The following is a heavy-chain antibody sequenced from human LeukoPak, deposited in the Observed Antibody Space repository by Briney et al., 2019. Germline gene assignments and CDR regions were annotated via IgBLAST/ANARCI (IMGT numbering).Heavy chain of an antibody. J-gene: IGHJ4*02. CDR1: GFTFDDYA. V-gene: IGHV3-9*03. CDR2: ISWNSGSI. D-gene: IGHD3-10*01. CDR3: AKSSGSYLTYFDY. Sequence: GGSLRLSCAASGFTFDDYAMHWVRQAPGKGLEWVSGISWNSGSIGYADSVKGRFTISRDNAKNSLYLQMNSLRAEDMALYYCAKSSGSYLTYFDYWGQGTLVTVSS.